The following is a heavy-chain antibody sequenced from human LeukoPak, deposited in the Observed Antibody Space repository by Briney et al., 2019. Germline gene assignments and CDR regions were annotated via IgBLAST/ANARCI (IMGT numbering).Heavy chain of an antibody. CDR1: GGTFSSYA. V-gene: IGHV1-69*05. CDR3: ARVYCSGGSCRWFDP. CDR2: IIPIFGTA. J-gene: IGHJ5*02. Sequence: SVKVSCKASGGTFSSYAISWVRQAPGQGLEWMGGIIPIFGTANYAQKFQGRVTITTDESTSTAYMELSSLRSEDTAVYYCARVYCSGGSCRWFDPWGQGTLVTVSS. D-gene: IGHD2-15*01.